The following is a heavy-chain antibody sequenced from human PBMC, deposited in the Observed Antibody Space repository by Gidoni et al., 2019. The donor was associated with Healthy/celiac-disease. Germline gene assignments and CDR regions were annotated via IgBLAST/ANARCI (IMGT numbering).Heavy chain of an antibody. J-gene: IGHJ6*02. V-gene: IGHV1-69*01. D-gene: IGHD6-13*01. CDR3: ARAKEDSNWQVYDGMDV. CDR1: GVTLRSSA. Sequence: HVQLVQSAAEVHKPGPSVHVSCKPSGVTLRSSAISWVRPAPGQGLECLGGIIPIFGTGNYAKKYQGRVTITADESTSTANMELSSLRSENTAVYYWARAKEDSNWQVYDGMDVWGQGTTVTVSS. CDR2: IIPIFGTG.